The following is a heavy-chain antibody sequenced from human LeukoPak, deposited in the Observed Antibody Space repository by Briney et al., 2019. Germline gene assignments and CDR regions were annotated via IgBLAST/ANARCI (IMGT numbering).Heavy chain of an antibody. J-gene: IGHJ4*02. D-gene: IGHD5-18*01. CDR2: MSPNSGNT. Sequence: ASVKVSCKASGYTFTNYDIIWVRPATGQGLEWMGWMSPNSGNTGYAQKFQGRVTMTRNTSISTAFMDLSSLRSEDTGVYYCARGRGYSYGYSDYWGQGTLVTVSS. CDR3: ARGRGYSYGYSDY. V-gene: IGHV1-8*01. CDR1: GYTFTNYD.